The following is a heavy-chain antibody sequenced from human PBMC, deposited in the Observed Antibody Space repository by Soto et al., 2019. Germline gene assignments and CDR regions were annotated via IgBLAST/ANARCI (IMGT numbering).Heavy chain of an antibody. Sequence: QITLKESGPALVKPTQTLTLTCTFSGFSLSTSGVGVGWIRQPPGKALEWLALIYWDDDKHYSPSLKSRLTNTKDTSKNQVVLTMTNKDPVDTATYYCTHKPSTVYYFDYWGQGALVTVSS. D-gene: IGHD1-20*01. CDR3: THKPSTVYYFDY. V-gene: IGHV2-5*02. CDR2: IYWDDDK. J-gene: IGHJ4*02. CDR1: GFSLSTSGVG.